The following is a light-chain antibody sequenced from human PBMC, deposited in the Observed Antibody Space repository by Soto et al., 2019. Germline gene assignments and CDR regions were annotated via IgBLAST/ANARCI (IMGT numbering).Light chain of an antibody. V-gene: IGKV3-11*01. CDR3: QQRSNWPWT. J-gene: IGKJ1*01. Sequence: EIVLTQSPATLSLSPGERATLSCRASQSVSSYLAWYQQKPGQAHRLLIYDAYNRATGIQARFSGSGSGTDFTLTIRSLEPEDFAVYYCQQRSNWPWTFGQGTKVDIK. CDR1: QSVSSY. CDR2: DAY.